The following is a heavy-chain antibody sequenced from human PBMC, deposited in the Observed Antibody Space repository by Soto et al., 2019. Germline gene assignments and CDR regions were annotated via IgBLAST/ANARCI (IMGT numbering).Heavy chain of an antibody. CDR3: ARDVSPGSSSLYLDAFDI. Sequence: EVQLEESGGDLVQPGGSLRLSCAASGFTLSAYWMTWVRQAPGKGLEWVANINRDGSKKSYLDSVRGRFTISRDNVGNSLYLQMDIMRADDTPLYYCARDVSPGSSSLYLDAFDIWGQGTMVTVSS. CDR1: GFTLSAYW. V-gene: IGHV3-7*05. CDR2: INRDGSKK. J-gene: IGHJ3*02. D-gene: IGHD3-10*01.